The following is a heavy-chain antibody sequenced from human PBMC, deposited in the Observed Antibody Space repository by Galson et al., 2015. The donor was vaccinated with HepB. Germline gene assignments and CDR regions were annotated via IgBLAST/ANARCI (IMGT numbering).Heavy chain of an antibody. Sequence: SLGDSCADSAFSFHNHCMHCAREPPGKGLVWVSQINTDGTTTSYADSVKGRFTISRDNAKNTLYLQMNTLRAEDTAVYYCARGSGSSSLSSFDSWGQGTLVTVSS. J-gene: IGHJ4*02. CDR2: INTDGTTT. V-gene: IGHV3-74*01. D-gene: IGHD6-13*01. CDR3: ARGSGSSSLSSFDS. CDR1: AFSFHNHC.